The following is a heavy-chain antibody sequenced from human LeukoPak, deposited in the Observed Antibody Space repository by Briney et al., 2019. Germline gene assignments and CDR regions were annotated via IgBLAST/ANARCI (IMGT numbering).Heavy chain of an antibody. CDR1: GFTFSTYW. CDR3: ARELYDSSGYRPLDV. J-gene: IGHJ6*04. CDR2: IKQDGSEK. Sequence: PGGSLRLSCAASGFTFSTYWMSWVRQAPGKGLEWVANIKQDGSEKYYVGSVKGRFTISRDNAKNSLYLQMNSLRADDTAVYYCARELYDSSGYRPLDVWGKGTTVTVSS. D-gene: IGHD3-22*01. V-gene: IGHV3-7*01.